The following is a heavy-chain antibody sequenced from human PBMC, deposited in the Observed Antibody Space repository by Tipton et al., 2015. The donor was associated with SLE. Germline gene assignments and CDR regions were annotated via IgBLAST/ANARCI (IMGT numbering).Heavy chain of an antibody. J-gene: IGHJ6*02. Sequence: LRLSCTVSGGSISSYYWSWIRQPPGKGLEWIGYIYYSGSTNYNPSLKSRVTISVDTSKNQFSLKLSSVTAADTAVYYCARQGQQLVRPYYYGMDVWGQGTSVTVSS. CDR3: ARQGQQLVRPYYYGMDV. V-gene: IGHV4-59*08. CDR1: GGSISSYY. D-gene: IGHD6-13*01. CDR2: IYYSGST.